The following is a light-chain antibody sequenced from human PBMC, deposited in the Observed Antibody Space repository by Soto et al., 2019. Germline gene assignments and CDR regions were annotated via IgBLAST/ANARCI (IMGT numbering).Light chain of an antibody. J-gene: IGKJ5*01. Sequence: EIVLTQSPDTLSLSPGERATLSCWASHSVTTHLAWFQQRPGQTPRLLIYDASTRAPGIPARFSGRGSGADFTLTISSREPEDFAVYYCQQRSDSITFGQGTRLEIK. CDR2: DAS. CDR3: QQRSDSIT. CDR1: HSVTTH. V-gene: IGKV3-11*01.